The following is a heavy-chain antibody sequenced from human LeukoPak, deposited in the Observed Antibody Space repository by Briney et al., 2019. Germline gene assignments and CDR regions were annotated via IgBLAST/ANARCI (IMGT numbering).Heavy chain of an antibody. D-gene: IGHD3-10*01. CDR3: ARTVTGAYYYYYYGMDA. J-gene: IGHJ6*02. CDR2: IYYSGST. V-gene: IGHV4-59*08. CDR1: GGSISSYY. Sequence: SETLSLTCTVSGGSISSYYWSWLRQPPGKGLEWIGYIYYSGSTYYNPSLKSRVTISVDTSKNQFSLKLSSVTAADTAVYYCARTVTGAYYYYYYGMDAWGQGTTVTVSS.